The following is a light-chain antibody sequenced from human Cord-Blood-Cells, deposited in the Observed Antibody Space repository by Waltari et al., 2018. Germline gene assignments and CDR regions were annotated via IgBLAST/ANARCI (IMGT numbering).Light chain of an antibody. CDR2: WAP. V-gene: IGKV4-1*01. CDR1: QSVLYSFNNKNY. J-gene: IGKJ3*01. Sequence: DIVMTQSPDSLAVSLGEGATINCKSSQSVLYSFNNKNYLAWYQQKPVQPPKLLIYWAPTRESGVPDRFSGSGSGTDFTLTISSLQAEYVAGYYCQQYYSTPLTFGPGTKVDIK. CDR3: QQYYSTPLT.